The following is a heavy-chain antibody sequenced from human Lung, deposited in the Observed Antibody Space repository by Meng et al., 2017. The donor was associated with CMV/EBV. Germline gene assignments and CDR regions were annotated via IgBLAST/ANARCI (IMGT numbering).Heavy chain of an antibody. V-gene: IGHV3-30*03. D-gene: IGHD6-13*01. J-gene: IGHJ4*02. CDR2: ILKDRSDK. CDR1: GFMFSESG. CDR3: VRDGDSSNWPLDY. Sequence: VHLAESWGGVVQPGRSRRLSCAVSGFMFSESGMHWVRQAPGKAPEWVAFILKDRSDKFYRYSVKGRFTISRDPGKNTLYLQMDSLRPEDTAIYYCVRDGDSSNWPLDYWGQGTLVTVSS.